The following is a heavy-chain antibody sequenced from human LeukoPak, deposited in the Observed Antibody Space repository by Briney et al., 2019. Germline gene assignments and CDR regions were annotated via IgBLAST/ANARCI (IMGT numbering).Heavy chain of an antibody. J-gene: IGHJ4*02. CDR2: IIPILGIA. CDR3: ARGVLTYYDYVWGSYRYSYFDY. CDR1: GGTFSSYA. D-gene: IGHD3-16*02. Sequence: GASVKVSCKASGGTFSSYAISWVRQAPGQGLEWMGRIIPILGIANYAQKFQGRVTITADKSTSTAYMELSSLRSEDTAVYYCARGVLTYYDYVWGSYRYSYFDYWGQGTLVTVSS. V-gene: IGHV1-69*04.